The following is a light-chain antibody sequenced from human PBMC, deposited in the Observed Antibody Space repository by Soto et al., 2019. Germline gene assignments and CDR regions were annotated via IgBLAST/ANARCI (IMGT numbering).Light chain of an antibody. CDR3: QQYNNRWT. J-gene: IGKJ1*01. V-gene: IGKV3-15*01. CDR2: GAS. Sequence: ERVMTQSPATLSVSPGERAILSCRASQSVSTSLAWYQQKPGQAPRLLIYGASTRATGIPARFSGSGSGTEFTLTISRLQSEDFAVYYCQQYNNRWTFGQGTKVDIK. CDR1: QSVSTS.